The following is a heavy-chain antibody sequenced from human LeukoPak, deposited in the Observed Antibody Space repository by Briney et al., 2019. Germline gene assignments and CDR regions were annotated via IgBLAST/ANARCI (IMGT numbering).Heavy chain of an antibody. J-gene: IGHJ4*02. V-gene: IGHV4-61*02. CDR2: IYTSGST. CDR3: ARSPLVRFDY. Sequence: SETLSLTCTVSGGSISSGSYYWSWIRQRAGKGLEWIGRIYTSGSTNYNPSLKSRVTISLDTSNNQFSLKLTSVTAADTAVYYCARSPLVRFDYWGRGTLVTVSS. CDR1: GGSISSGSYY.